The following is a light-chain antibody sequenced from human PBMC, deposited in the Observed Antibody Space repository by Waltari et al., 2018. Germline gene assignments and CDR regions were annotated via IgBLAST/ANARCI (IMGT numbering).Light chain of an antibody. CDR2: DAS. J-gene: IGKJ4*01. V-gene: IGKV1-33*01. CDR3: QQYHSVPLT. CDR1: QDIKQS. Sequence: DIHMTQSPSSLSAPVGDRVTITCQASQDIKQSLNWFHQKPGTAPEVLIFDASNSQTGAPSRFSGSGSGTDFTFTISSLQPGYMGTYYCQQYHSVPLTFGGGTTVGIK.